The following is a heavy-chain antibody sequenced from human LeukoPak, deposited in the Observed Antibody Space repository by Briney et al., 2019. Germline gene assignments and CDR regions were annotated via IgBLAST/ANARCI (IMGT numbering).Heavy chain of an antibody. J-gene: IGHJ4*02. Sequence: GGSLRLSCAASGFTFGNYGMSWVRQAPGKGLEWVSGINWNGGSTGYADSVEGRFTIFRDNAKNSQYLQMNSLRAEDTALYYCARAQTYGDSRLLLDYWGQGTLVTVSS. CDR1: GFTFGNYG. CDR3: ARAQTYGDSRLLLDY. V-gene: IGHV3-20*04. CDR2: INWNGGST. D-gene: IGHD4-17*01.